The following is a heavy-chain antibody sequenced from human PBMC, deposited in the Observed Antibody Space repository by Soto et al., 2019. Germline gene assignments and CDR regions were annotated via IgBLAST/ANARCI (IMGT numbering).Heavy chain of an antibody. CDR3: ARDPEKPEDYYYGMDV. Sequence: PGGSLRLSCAASGFTFSSYSMNWVRQAPGKGLEWVSYISSSSSTIYYADSVKGRFTISRDNAKNSLYLQMNSLRDEDTAVYYCARDPEKPEDYYYGMDVWGQGTTVTVSS. V-gene: IGHV3-48*02. CDR1: GFTFSSYS. CDR2: ISSSSSTI. J-gene: IGHJ6*02.